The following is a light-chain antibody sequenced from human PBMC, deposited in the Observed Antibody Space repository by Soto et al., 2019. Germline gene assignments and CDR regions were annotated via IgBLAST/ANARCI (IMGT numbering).Light chain of an antibody. Sequence: QSALTQPASVSGSPGQSITISCTGTSSDVGGYNYVSWYQQHPGKAPKFMIYDVSNRPSGVSNRFSGSKSGNTASLTISGFQAEDEADYYCSSYTASNTRQIVFGTGTRSPS. V-gene: IGLV2-14*01. CDR1: SSDVGGYNY. CDR2: DVS. J-gene: IGLJ1*01. CDR3: SSYTASNTRQIV.